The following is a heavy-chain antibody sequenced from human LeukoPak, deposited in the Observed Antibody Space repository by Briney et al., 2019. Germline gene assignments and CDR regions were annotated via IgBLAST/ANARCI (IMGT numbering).Heavy chain of an antibody. Sequence: SETPSLTCAVYGGSFSGYYWSWIRQPPGKGLEWIGEINHSGSTNYNPSLKSRVTISVDTSKNQFSLKLSSVTAADTAVYYCASGVAVVPAAIRGPVDYWGQGTLVTVSS. CDR1: GGSFSGYY. CDR3: ASGVAVVPAAIRGPVDY. CDR2: INHSGST. V-gene: IGHV4-34*01. J-gene: IGHJ4*02. D-gene: IGHD2-2*01.